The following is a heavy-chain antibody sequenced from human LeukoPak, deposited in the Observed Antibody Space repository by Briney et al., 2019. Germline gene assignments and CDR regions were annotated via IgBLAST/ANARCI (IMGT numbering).Heavy chain of an antibody. V-gene: IGHV2-5*02. CDR3: AHRVSSWGYFDY. CDR1: GGSIRSSYYY. Sequence: TLSLTCTVSGGSIRSSYYYWGWIRQPPGKALEWLALIYWDDDKRYSPSLKSRLTITKDTSKNQVVLTMTNMDPVDTATYYCAHRVSSWGYFDYWGQGTLVTVSS. CDR2: IYWDDDK. J-gene: IGHJ4*02. D-gene: IGHD7-27*01.